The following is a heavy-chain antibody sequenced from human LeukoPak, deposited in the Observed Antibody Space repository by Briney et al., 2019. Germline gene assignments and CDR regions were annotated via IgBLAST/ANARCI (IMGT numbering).Heavy chain of an antibody. CDR1: GFTFNSYA. CDR3: ARGVADY. Sequence: GGSLRLSCAASGFTFNSYAMTWVRQAPGRGLEWVSFISSTSIYIYYADSVKGRFTISRDNADNSLYLRMHSLSPEDTAIYYCARGVADYWGQGTLVTVSS. CDR2: ISSTSIYI. V-gene: IGHV3-21*01. J-gene: IGHJ4*02.